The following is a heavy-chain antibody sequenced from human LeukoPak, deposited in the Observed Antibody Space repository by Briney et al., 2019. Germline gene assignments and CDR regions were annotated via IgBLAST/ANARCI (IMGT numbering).Heavy chain of an antibody. CDR2: INPSSGGT. V-gene: IGHV1-2*02. D-gene: IGHD3-22*01. Sequence: ASVKVSCKASGYTFTDYYMHWVRQAPGQGLEWMGWINPSSGGTNYAQKFQGRVTMTRDTSISTAYMELSRLRSDDTAVYYCARTAYDSSGKDAFDIWGQGTMVTVSS. CDR3: ARTAYDSSGKDAFDI. J-gene: IGHJ3*02. CDR1: GYTFTDYY.